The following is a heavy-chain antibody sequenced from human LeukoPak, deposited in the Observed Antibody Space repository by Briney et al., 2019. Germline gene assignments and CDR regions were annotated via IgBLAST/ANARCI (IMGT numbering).Heavy chain of an antibody. D-gene: IGHD2-2*01. CDR1: GFTFSSYG. CDR3: AKNVVVVPAASDY. CDR2: IRYDGSNK. Sequence: AEGSLRLSCAASGFTFSSYGMHWVRQAPGKGLEWVAFIRYDGSNKYYADSVKGRFTISRDNSKNTLYLQMNSLRAEDTAVYYCAKNVVVVPAASDYWGQGTLVTVSS. J-gene: IGHJ4*02. V-gene: IGHV3-30*02.